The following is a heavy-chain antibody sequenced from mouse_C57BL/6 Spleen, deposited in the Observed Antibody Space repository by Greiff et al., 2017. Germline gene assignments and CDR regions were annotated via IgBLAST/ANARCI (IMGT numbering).Heavy chain of an antibody. CDR2: IDPSDSYT. CDR3: ARRITTVVATGFDY. Sequence: VQLQQPGAELVKPGASVKLSCKASGYTFTSYWMQWVKQRPGQGLEWIGEIDPSDSYTNYNQKFKGKATLTVDTSSSTAYMQLSSLTSEDSAVYYCARRITTVVATGFDYWGQGTTLTVSS. D-gene: IGHD1-1*01. CDR1: GYTFTSYW. V-gene: IGHV1-50*01. J-gene: IGHJ2*01.